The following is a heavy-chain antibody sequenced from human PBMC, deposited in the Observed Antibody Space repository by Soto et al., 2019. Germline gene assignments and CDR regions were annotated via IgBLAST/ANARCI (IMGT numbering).Heavy chain of an antibody. CDR3: AKGVDTAMASYYYYGMDV. CDR2: ISGSGGST. D-gene: IGHD5-18*01. CDR1: GFTFSSYA. Sequence: GGSLRLSCAASGFTFSSYAMSWVRQAPGKGLEWVSAISGSGGSTYYADSVKGRFTISRDNSKNTLYLQMNSLRAEDTAVYYCAKGVDTAMASYYYYGMDVWGQGTTVTVSS. V-gene: IGHV3-23*01. J-gene: IGHJ6*02.